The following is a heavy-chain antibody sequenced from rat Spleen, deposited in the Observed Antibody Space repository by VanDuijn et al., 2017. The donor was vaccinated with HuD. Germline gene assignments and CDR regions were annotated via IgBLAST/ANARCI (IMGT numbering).Heavy chain of an antibody. CDR2: ITDAGGNT. V-gene: IGHV5-31*01. D-gene: IGHD1-7*01. Sequence: EVQLVESGGGLVQSGRSLKLSCIASGFILNNYWMTWIRQALGKGLEWVASITDAGGNTFYPDSVRGRFTISRDIAKATLYLQMNSLRSEDTASYYCASSYYGYTYFDYWGQGVMVTVSS. CDR1: GFILNNYW. J-gene: IGHJ2*01. CDR3: ASSYYGYTYFDY.